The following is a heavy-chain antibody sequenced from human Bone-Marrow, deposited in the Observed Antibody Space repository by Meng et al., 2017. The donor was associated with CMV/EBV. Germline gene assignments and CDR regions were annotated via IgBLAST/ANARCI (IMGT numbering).Heavy chain of an antibody. CDR2: IKQDGSEK. Sequence: GESLKISCAASGFTFSSYWMSWVRQAPGKGLEWVANIKQDGSEKYYVDSVKGRFTISRDNAKNSLYLQMNSLRAEDTAVYYCAREYSPVGNYGSGSYYNDYWGQGTRVTVSS. CDR3: AREYSPVGNYGSGSYYNDY. D-gene: IGHD3-10*01. CDR1: GFTFSSYW. V-gene: IGHV3-7*01. J-gene: IGHJ4*02.